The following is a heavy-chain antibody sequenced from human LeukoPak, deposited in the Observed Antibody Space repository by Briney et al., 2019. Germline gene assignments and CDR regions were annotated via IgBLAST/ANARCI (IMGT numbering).Heavy chain of an antibody. J-gene: IGHJ4*02. V-gene: IGHV4-34*01. Sequence: KPSETLSLTCAVYGGSFSGYYWSWLRPPPGKGLEWIGEINYSGSTNYNPSLKSRVTISVDTSKNHCSLKLSSVTAADTAVYYCARPRLNLHYFDYWGQGTLVTVSS. CDR1: GGSFSGYY. D-gene: IGHD1-14*01. CDR2: INYSGST. CDR3: ARPRLNLHYFDY.